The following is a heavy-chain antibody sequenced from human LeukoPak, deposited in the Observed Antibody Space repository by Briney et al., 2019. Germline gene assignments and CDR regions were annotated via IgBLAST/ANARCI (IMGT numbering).Heavy chain of an antibody. Sequence: PGGSLRLSCGASGFIFGNYAMSWVRQAPGKGLEWVTGINANGGRKYYADSVKGRFTISRDNSKNTLFVQMDSLRAEDTAVYYCVSFYETYWGRGTLVTVSS. CDR2: INANGGRK. CDR3: VSFYETY. V-gene: IGHV3-23*01. CDR1: GFIFGNYA. J-gene: IGHJ4*02. D-gene: IGHD2/OR15-2a*01.